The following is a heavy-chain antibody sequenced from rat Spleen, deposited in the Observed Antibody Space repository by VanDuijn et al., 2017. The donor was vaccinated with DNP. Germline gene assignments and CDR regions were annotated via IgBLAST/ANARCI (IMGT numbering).Heavy chain of an antibody. D-gene: IGHD1-1*01. J-gene: IGHJ4*01. V-gene: IGHV5S10*01. CDR1: GFTFNGYN. CDR3: TRIGDIHNGGDGDALDA. Sequence: EVQLVQSGGGLVQPGRSLKVSCEASGFTFNGYNMAWVRQAPMKGLEWVATIIYTSGMTYYRDAVKGRFMISRDDTKNTLSLQMDSLRSEDTATYYCTRIGDIHNGGDGDALDAWGQGTSVTVSS. CDR2: IIYTSGMT.